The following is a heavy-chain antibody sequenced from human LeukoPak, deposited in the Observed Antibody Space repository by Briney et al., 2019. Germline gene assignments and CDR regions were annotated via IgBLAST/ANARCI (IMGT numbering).Heavy chain of an antibody. D-gene: IGHD1-26*01. CDR3: ARSWELLRDLMDV. J-gene: IGHJ6*03. V-gene: IGHV4-34*01. CDR2: INHSGST. Sequence: SETLSLTCAVYGGSFSGYYWSWIRQPPGKGLEWIGEINHSGSTNYNPSLKSRVTISVDTSKNQFSLKLSSVTAADTAVYYCARSWELLRDLMDVWGKGTTVTISS. CDR1: GGSFSGYY.